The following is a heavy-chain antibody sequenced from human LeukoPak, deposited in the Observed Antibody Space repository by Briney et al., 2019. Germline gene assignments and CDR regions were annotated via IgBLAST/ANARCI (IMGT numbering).Heavy chain of an antibody. D-gene: IGHD3-3*01. CDR1: GYTFTSYG. V-gene: IGHV1-69*05. J-gene: IGHJ3*02. CDR2: IIPIFGTA. Sequence: GASVKVSCKASGYTFTSYGISWVRQAPGQGLEWMGRIIPIFGTANYAQKFQGRVTITTDESTSTAYMELSSLRSEDTAVYYCARVGRITIFGVVPDGAFDIWGQGTMVTVSS. CDR3: ARVGRITIFGVVPDGAFDI.